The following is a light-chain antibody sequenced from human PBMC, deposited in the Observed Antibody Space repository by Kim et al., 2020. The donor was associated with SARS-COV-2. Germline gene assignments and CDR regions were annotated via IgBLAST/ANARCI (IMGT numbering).Light chain of an antibody. CDR1: SLRSYY. J-gene: IGLJ2*01. CDR2: GKN. Sequence: ALGQTVRITCQGHSLRSYYATWYQHKPGQAPILVIYGKNHRPSGIPDRFSGSSSGNTASLTITGTQAGDEADYYCNSRDSNDNVVFGGGTQLTVL. CDR3: NSRDSNDNVV. V-gene: IGLV3-19*01.